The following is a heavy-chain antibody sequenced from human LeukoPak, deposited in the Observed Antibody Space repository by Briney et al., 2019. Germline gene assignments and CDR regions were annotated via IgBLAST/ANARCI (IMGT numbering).Heavy chain of an antibody. J-gene: IGHJ5*02. CDR1: GFTFSSYA. CDR2: ISGSGGST. CDR3: AKGGRTMIVVVKPNWFDP. V-gene: IGHV3-23*01. D-gene: IGHD3-22*01. Sequence: GGSLRLSCAASGFTFSSYAMSWVRQAPGKGLEWVSAISGSGGSTYYADSVKGRFTISRDNSKNTLYLQMNSLRAEDTAVYYCAKGGRTMIVVVKPNWFDPWGQGTLVTVSS.